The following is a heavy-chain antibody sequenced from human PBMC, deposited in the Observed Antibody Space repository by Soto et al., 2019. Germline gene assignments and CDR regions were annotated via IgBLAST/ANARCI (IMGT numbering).Heavy chain of an antibody. V-gene: IGHV3-23*01. CDR2: ISCSGGYT. CDR1: GYTFSSYA. J-gene: IGHJ1*01. CDR3: VKMEVVITAFQRYTEYFQH. D-gene: IGHD2-21*01. Sequence: EVQLLESGGGLVQPGGSLRLSCASYGYTFSSYAMSWVRQAPGMGLEWVSAISCSGGYTYYADSVKGRFTISRDNSKNTQYLQMSSRRGEDTAVNHCVKMEVVITAFQRYTEYFQHWSQGTLVMVSS.